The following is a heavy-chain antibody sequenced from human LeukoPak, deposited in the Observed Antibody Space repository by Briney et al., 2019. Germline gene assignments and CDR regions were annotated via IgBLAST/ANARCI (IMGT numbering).Heavy chain of an antibody. J-gene: IGHJ4*02. V-gene: IGHV6-1*01. CDR2: TYYRSKWYN. CDR3: AREQGHYDILTGFDY. CDR1: GDSVSSNSAA. Sequence: SQTLSLTCAIPGDSVSSNSAAWNWIRQSPSRGLEWLGRTYYRSKWYNDYAVSVKSRITINPDTSKNQFSLQLNSVTPEDTAVYYCAREQGHYDILTGFDYWGQGTLVTVSS. D-gene: IGHD3-9*01.